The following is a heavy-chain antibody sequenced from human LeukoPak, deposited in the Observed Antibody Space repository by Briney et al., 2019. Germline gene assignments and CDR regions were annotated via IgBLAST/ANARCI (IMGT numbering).Heavy chain of an antibody. CDR1: GFTLSSYG. V-gene: IGHV3-30*02. CDR3: AKDMQWRLGLACDY. D-gene: IGHD6-19*01. J-gene: IGHJ4*02. CDR2: IRYDGSNK. Sequence: PGGSLRLSCAASGFTLSSYGMHWVRQAPGKGLEWVAYIRYDGSNKYYADSVKGRYTISRDTSKNTLYLQMNYLRAEDTAVFYCAKDMQWRLGLACDYWGQGTLVTVSS.